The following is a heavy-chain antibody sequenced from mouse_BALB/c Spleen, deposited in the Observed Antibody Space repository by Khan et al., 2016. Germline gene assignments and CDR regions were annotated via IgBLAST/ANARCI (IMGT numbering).Heavy chain of an antibody. CDR1: GYTFTNSG. Sequence: QIQLVQSGPELKKPGETVKISCKASGYTFTNSGMNWVKQAPGKGLKWVGWINTYTGEPTYADDFKGRFAFSLETSASTAYLQINNLKNEDMTTYFGARGAMVTTVWYFDVWGAGTTVTVSS. CDR2: INTYTGEP. V-gene: IGHV9-1*02. D-gene: IGHD2-2*01. J-gene: IGHJ1*01. CDR3: ARGAMVTTVWYFDV.